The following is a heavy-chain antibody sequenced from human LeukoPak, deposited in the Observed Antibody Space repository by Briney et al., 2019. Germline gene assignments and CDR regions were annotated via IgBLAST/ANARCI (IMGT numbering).Heavy chain of an antibody. CDR3: AKDHYGDQNY. J-gene: IGHJ4*02. CDR1: GFTFSSYA. Sequence: GGSLRLSCAASGFTFSSYAMSWVRQAPGKGLEWVAVISYDGSNKYYADSVKGRFTISRDNSKNTLYLQMNSLRAEDTAVYYCAKDHYGDQNYWGQGTLVTVSS. D-gene: IGHD4-17*01. V-gene: IGHV3-30*18. CDR2: ISYDGSNK.